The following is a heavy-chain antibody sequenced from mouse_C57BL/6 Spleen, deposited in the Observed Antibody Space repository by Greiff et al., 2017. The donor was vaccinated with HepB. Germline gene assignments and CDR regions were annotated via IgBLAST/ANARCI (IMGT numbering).Heavy chain of an antibody. CDR2: ISDGGSYT. V-gene: IGHV5-4*01. CDR3: ARERDYGNYGFAY. J-gene: IGHJ3*01. D-gene: IGHD2-1*01. Sequence: EVQGVESGGGLVKPGGSLKLSCAASGFTFSSYAMSWVRQTPEKRLEWVATISDGGSYTYYPDNVKGRFTISRDNAKNNLYLQMSHLKSEDTAMYYCARERDYGNYGFAYWGQGTLVTVSA. CDR1: GFTFSSYA.